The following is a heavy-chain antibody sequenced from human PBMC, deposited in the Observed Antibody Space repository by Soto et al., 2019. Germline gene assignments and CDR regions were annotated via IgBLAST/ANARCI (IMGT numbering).Heavy chain of an antibody. J-gene: IGHJ4*02. CDR3: AREGIAVGLPGPYYFDY. V-gene: IGHV1-69*01. D-gene: IGHD6-19*01. Sequence: QVQLVQSGAEVKKPGSSVKVSCKASGGTFSSYAISWVRQAPGQGLEWMGGIIPIFGTANYAQNFQGRVTITADESTSTAYRELSSLGSEDTAVYYCAREGIAVGLPGPYYFDYWGQGTLVTVSS. CDR1: GGTFSSYA. CDR2: IIPIFGTA.